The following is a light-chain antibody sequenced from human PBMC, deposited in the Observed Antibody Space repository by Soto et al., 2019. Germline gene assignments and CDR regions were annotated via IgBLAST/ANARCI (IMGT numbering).Light chain of an antibody. V-gene: IGLV2-14*01. CDR3: SSYTESSDDV. CDR2: QVT. CDR1: SSHLAIYNY. J-gene: IGLJ1*01. Sequence: QSVLSPPASVSGSPGQSITISCPGTSSHLAIYNYVSWYQQQPAKAPKLMIYQVTNRPSGVSNRFSGSRSGNPASLTISGLQAEDEADYYCSSYTESSDDVVGTGTKVNVL.